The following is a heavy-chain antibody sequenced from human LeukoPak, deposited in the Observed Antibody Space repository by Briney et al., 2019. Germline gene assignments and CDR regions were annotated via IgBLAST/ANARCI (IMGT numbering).Heavy chain of an antibody. CDR2: VYYSGST. J-gene: IGHJ4*02. D-gene: IGHD4-11*01. Sequence: SETLSLTCAVSGGSITSGRYYWGWIRQPPGKGLEWIGSVYYSGSTSYNPSLKSRVTISVDTSNNQFSLRLSSVTAADPAVYYCATNTSNTAFDYWGPGTLVTVSS. V-gene: IGHV4-39*01. CDR1: GGSITSGRYY. CDR3: ATNTSNTAFDY.